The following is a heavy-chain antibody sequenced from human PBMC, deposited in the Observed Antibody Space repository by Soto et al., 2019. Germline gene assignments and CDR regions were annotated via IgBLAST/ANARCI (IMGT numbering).Heavy chain of an antibody. CDR2: INPNSGGT. CDR1: GYTFTGYY. J-gene: IGHJ6*02. CDR3: ARADIAARPYGMDV. V-gene: IGHV1-2*02. D-gene: IGHD6-13*01. Sequence: ASVKVSCKASGYTFTGYYMHWVRQAPGQGLEWMGWINPNSGGTNYAQKFQGRVTMTRDTSISTAYMELSRLRSDDTAVYYCARADIAARPYGMDVWGQGTTVTVSS.